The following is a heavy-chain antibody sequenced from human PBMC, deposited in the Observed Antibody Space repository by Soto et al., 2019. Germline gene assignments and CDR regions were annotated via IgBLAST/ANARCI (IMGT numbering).Heavy chain of an antibody. CDR1: GFTFSSYA. CDR3: ARSWGPYSNYHLDY. CDR2: ISGSGGST. D-gene: IGHD4-4*01. Sequence: VGSLRLSCAASGFTFSSYAMSWVRQAPGKGLEWVSAISGSGGSTYYADSVKGRFTISRDNSKNTLYLQMNSLRDEDTAVYYCARSWGPYSNYHLDYWGQGTPVTVSS. J-gene: IGHJ4*02. V-gene: IGHV3-23*01.